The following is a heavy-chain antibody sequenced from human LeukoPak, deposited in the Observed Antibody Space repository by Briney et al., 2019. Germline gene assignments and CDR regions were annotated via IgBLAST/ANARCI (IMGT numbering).Heavy chain of an antibody. Sequence: PGGSLRLSCAASGFTFSTYAMSWVRQAPGEGLVWVSRIGGSGDSTYYAESVKGRFTISRDNSKNTLFLQMNSLRAEDTAVYYCAKGVLTATGPDYWGQGTLVTVSS. V-gene: IGHV3-23*01. CDR3: AKGVLTATGPDY. CDR2: IGGSGDST. CDR1: GFTFSTYA. D-gene: IGHD1-1*01. J-gene: IGHJ4*02.